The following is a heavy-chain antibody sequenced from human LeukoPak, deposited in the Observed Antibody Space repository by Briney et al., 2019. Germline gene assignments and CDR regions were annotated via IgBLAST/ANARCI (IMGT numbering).Heavy chain of an antibody. Sequence: VASVKVSCKASGYNFAVYGMTWVRQAPGQGLEWMGWINGFNGAANYAQTLQGRVTMTTDKSTATAYLELTSLKSVDTATYFCARGGGVGATIDYWGQGTLVTVSS. D-gene: IGHD1-26*01. CDR2: INGFNGAA. J-gene: IGHJ4*02. CDR1: GYNFAVYG. V-gene: IGHV1-18*01. CDR3: ARGGGVGATIDY.